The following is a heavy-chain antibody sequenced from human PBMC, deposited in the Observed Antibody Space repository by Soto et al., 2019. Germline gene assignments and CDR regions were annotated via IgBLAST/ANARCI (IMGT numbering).Heavy chain of an antibody. J-gene: IGHJ4*02. CDR2: ISYDGSNK. D-gene: IGHD6-13*01. Sequence: GGSLILSCAASGFTFRSYGMHLVRQAPGPGLEWVAVISYDGSNKYYADSVKGRFTISRDNSKNTLYLQMNSLRAEDTAVYYCVKDRQPDGRWSFDHWGQGTLVTVSS. CDR3: VKDRQPDGRWSFDH. V-gene: IGHV3-30*18. CDR1: GFTFRSYG.